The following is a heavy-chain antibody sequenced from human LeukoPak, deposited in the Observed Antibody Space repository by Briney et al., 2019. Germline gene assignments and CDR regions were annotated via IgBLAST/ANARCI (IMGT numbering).Heavy chain of an antibody. CDR2: IYYSGST. D-gene: IGHD1-26*01. CDR1: GGSISSYY. Sequence: SETLSLACTVSGGSISSYYWSWIRQPPGKGLEWIGYIYYSGSTNYNPSLKSRVTISVDTSKNQFSLKLSSVTAADTAVYYCTRTPHGTFDYWGQGTLVTVSS. J-gene: IGHJ4*02. CDR3: TRTPHGTFDY. V-gene: IGHV4-59*01.